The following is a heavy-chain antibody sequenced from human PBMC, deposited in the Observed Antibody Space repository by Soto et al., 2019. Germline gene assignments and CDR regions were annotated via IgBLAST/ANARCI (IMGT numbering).Heavy chain of an antibody. D-gene: IGHD6-13*01. CDR1: GGSISSSSYY. J-gene: IGHJ5*02. CDR3: ARRIADSSSWYTNWFDP. CDR2: IYYSGST. Sequence: PSETLSLTCTVSGGSISSSSYYWGWIRQPPGKGLEWIGSIYYSGSTYYNPSLKSRVTISVDTSKNQFSLKLSSVTAADTAVYYCARRIADSSSWYTNWFDPWGQGTLVTVSS. V-gene: IGHV4-39*01.